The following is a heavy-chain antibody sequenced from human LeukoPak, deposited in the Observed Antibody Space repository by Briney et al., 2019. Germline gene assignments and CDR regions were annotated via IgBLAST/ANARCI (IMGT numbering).Heavy chain of an antibody. Sequence: PSETLSLTCTVSGGSVSGASVGRGAHFWNWIRQAPGKGLEWIGYIYQSGSNYFNPSLKSRVSISIDTSKNQCSLKLSSVTAADTAVYYCASDSTAYCSGGSCYDYWGQGTLVTVSS. D-gene: IGHD2-15*01. CDR3: ASDSTAYCSGGSCYDY. V-gene: IGHV4-30-2*01. J-gene: IGHJ4*02. CDR1: GASVGRGAHF. CDR2: IYQSGSN.